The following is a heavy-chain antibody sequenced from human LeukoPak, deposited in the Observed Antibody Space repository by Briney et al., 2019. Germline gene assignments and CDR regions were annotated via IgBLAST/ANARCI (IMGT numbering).Heavy chain of an antibody. J-gene: IGHJ6*03. V-gene: IGHV1-2*02. CDR3: SRNAYGSGSYRYYYYYYMDV. CDR1: GYTFTGYY. Sequence: ASVKVSCKASGYTFTGYYLHWVRQAPGQGLEWMGWINPNSGGTNYAQKFQGRVTMTRDTPISTAYMELSRLRSDDTAVYYCSRNAYGSGSYRYYYYYYMDVWGKGTTVTVSS. D-gene: IGHD3-10*01. CDR2: INPNSGGT.